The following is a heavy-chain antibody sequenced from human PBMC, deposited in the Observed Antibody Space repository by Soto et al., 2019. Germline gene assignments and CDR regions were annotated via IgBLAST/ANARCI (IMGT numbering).Heavy chain of an antibody. Sequence: GASVKVSCKASGCTFSSYAISWVRQAPGQGLEWMGGIIPIFGTANYAQKFQGRVTITADESTSTAYMELSSLRSEDTAVYYCARANYDYVWGSYRYNWFDPWGQGTLVTVSS. CDR2: IIPIFGTA. V-gene: IGHV1-69*13. J-gene: IGHJ5*02. D-gene: IGHD3-16*02. CDR3: ARANYDYVWGSYRYNWFDP. CDR1: GCTFSSYA.